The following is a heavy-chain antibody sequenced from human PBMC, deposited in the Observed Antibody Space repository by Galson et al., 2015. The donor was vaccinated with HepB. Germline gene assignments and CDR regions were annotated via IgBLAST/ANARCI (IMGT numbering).Heavy chain of an antibody. V-gene: IGHV3-48*02. Sequence: SLRLSCAASGFTFSSYSMNWVRQAPGKGLEWVSYISSSSSTIYYADSVKGRFTISRDNAKNSLYLQMNSLRDEDTAVYYCAREPYDFWSGYYHPSLDYWGQGTLVTVSS. J-gene: IGHJ4*02. CDR3: AREPYDFWSGYYHPSLDY. CDR2: ISSSSSTI. D-gene: IGHD3-3*01. CDR1: GFTFSSYS.